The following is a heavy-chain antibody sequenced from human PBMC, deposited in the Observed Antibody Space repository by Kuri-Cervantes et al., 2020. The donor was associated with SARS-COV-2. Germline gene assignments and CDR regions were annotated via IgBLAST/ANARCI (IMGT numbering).Heavy chain of an antibody. CDR2: IYYSGNT. D-gene: IGHD6-6*01. Sequence: LRLSCTVSGGSISSGTYYWTWIRQHPGKGLEWIGYIYYSGNTYYNPSLKSRVTISVDTSKNQFSLKLSSVTAADTAVYFCARDISSGSWFDPWGQGTLVTVSS. V-gene: IGHV4-31*03. J-gene: IGHJ5*02. CDR1: GGSISSGTYY. CDR3: ARDISSGSWFDP.